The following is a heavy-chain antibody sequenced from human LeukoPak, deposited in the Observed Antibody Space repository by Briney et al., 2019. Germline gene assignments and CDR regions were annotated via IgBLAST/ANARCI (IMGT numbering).Heavy chain of an antibody. D-gene: IGHD1-26*01. J-gene: IGHJ4*02. CDR1: GFTFSSYE. CDR3: ARDPSGSFSNFDY. V-gene: IGHV3-48*03. Sequence: GGSLRLSCAASGFTFSSYEMNWGRQAPGKGLEWVSYISSSGSTIYYADSVKGRFTISRDNAKSSLYLQMNSLRAEDTAVYYCARDPSGSFSNFDYWGQGTLVTVSS. CDR2: ISSSGSTI.